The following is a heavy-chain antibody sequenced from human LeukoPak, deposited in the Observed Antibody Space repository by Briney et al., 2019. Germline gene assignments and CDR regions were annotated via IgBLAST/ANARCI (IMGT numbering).Heavy chain of an antibody. CDR3: ARLLSDGYSPFDS. D-gene: IGHD5-24*01. J-gene: IGHJ4*02. V-gene: IGHV1-18*01. Sequence: GASVKVSCKASGYTFTNYGISWVRQAPGQGLEWMGWIIAYNGNTNYAQRLQDRVTMTTDTSTSTAYMELRSLRSDHTAVYYCARLLSDGYSPFDSWGQGPLVTVSS. CDR1: GYTFTNYG. CDR2: IIAYNGNT.